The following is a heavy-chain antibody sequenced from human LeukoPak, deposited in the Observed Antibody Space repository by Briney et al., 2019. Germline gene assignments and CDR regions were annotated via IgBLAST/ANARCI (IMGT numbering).Heavy chain of an antibody. CDR1: GGSFSGYY. Sequence: SETLSLTCAVYGGSFSGYYWSWIRQPPGKGLEWIGEINHSGSTNYNPSLKSRVTISVDTSKNQFSLKLSSVTAADTAVYYCASSLRGAVAGRSTDYWGQGTLVTVSS. V-gene: IGHV4-34*01. CDR2: INHSGST. D-gene: IGHD6-19*01. CDR3: ASSLRGAVAGRSTDY. J-gene: IGHJ4*02.